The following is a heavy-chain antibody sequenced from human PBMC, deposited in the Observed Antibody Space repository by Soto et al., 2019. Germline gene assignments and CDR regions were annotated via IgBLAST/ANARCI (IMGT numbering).Heavy chain of an antibody. CDR3: YQLPLHYCYYYGMDV. CDR2: MNPNSGNT. Sequence: QVQLVQSGAEVKKPGASVKVSCKASGYTFTSYDINWVRQATGQGLEWMGWMNPNSGNTGYAQKFQGRVTMTRNTYISTDYMELSSLRSAATAVYYCYQLPLHYCYYYGMDVWGQGTTVTPSS. J-gene: IGHJ6*02. D-gene: IGHD2-2*01. CDR1: GYTFTSYD. V-gene: IGHV1-8*01.